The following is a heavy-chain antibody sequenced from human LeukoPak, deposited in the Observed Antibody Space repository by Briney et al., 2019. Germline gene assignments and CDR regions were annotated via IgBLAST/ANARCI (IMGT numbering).Heavy chain of an antibody. V-gene: IGHV3-30*03. CDR3: ARGGSYYWPIDL. D-gene: IGHD1-26*01. J-gene: IGHJ5*02. Sequence: GGSLRLSCAASGFTFSTYWMTWVRQAPGKGLEWVAVISYDGSNKYYADSVKGRFTISRDNSKNTLYLQMNSLRADDTAVYYCARGGSYYWPIDLWGQGTLVTVSS. CDR2: ISYDGSNK. CDR1: GFTFSTYW.